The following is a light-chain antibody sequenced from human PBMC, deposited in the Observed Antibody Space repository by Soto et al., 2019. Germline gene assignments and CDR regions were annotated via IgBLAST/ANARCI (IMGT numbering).Light chain of an antibody. CDR2: GAS. CDR1: QSVSSN. Sequence: EIVMTQSPATLSVSPGERATLSCRASQSVSSNLAWYQQKPGQAPRLLIYGASTRATGIPARFSGSGSGTEVAFNFGRLQSEDFAVYYCQQYNNWPITFGQGTRLEIK. V-gene: IGKV3-15*01. J-gene: IGKJ5*01. CDR3: QQYNNWPIT.